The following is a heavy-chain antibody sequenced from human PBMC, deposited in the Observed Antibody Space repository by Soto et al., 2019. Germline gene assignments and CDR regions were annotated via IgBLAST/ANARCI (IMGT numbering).Heavy chain of an antibody. CDR3: ATNGDCSSAANCYVGWFDP. J-gene: IGHJ5*02. D-gene: IGHD2-2*01. V-gene: IGHV4-4*02. CDR2: ISHIRGTT. CDR1: GGSINNDDW. Sequence: QVQLAESGPGLVKPSGTLSLTCAVSGGSINNDDWWSWVRQAPGKGLEWIGEISHIRGTTNYSPVLNSRVTISIYKSSKQLSLTVTSVTAADTAVYYCATNGDCSSAANCYVGWFDPWGQGTLVTVSS.